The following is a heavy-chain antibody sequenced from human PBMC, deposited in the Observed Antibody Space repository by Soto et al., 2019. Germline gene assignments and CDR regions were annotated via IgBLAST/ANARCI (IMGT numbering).Heavy chain of an antibody. CDR2: MFYSGAT. CDR1: SGSISDISYC. D-gene: IGHD2-15*01. J-gene: IGHJ5*02. CDR3: ARNKSRSDWLDT. V-gene: IGHV4-39*01. Sequence: SETLSLTCTVSSGSISDISYCWGWIRQPPGKGLQWIGCMFYSGATYYNPSLKNRVTLSVDTSNNEFSLKLVSVTAPDTAVYYCARNKSRSDWLDTWGQGLLVTVFS.